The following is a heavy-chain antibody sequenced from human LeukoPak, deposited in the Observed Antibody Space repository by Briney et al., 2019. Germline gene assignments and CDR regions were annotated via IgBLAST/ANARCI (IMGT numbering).Heavy chain of an antibody. CDR2: IYYSGST. V-gene: IGHV4-61*01. D-gene: IGHD3-22*01. Sequence: SETLSLTCTVSGGSVSSGSYYWSWIRQPPGKGLEWIGYIYYSGSTNYNPSLKSRVTISVGTSKNRFSLKLSSVTAADTAVYYRARDGRGYYDSSGSFDYWDQGTLVTVSS. CDR1: GGSVSSGSYY. CDR3: ARDGRGYYDSSGSFDY. J-gene: IGHJ4*02.